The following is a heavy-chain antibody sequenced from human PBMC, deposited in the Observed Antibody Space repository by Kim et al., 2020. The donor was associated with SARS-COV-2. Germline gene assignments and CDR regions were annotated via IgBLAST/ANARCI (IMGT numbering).Heavy chain of an antibody. D-gene: IGHD5-12*01. J-gene: IGHJ5*02. Sequence: GGSLRLSCAASGFTFSSYWMSWVRQAPGKGLEWVANIKQDGSEQYYVDSVKGRFTISRDNAKNSLYLQMNSLRAEDTAVYYCARDCVANSGYEMGGLDPWGQGTLVTVSS. CDR2: IKQDGSEQ. CDR1: GFTFSSYW. V-gene: IGHV3-7*03. CDR3: ARDCVANSGYEMGGLDP.